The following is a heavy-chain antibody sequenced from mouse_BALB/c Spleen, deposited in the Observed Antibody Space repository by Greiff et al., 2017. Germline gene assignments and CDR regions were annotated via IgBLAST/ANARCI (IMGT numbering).Heavy chain of an antibody. Sequence: VQLQQSGPELMKPGASVKISCKASGYSFTSYYMHWVKQSHGKSLEWIGYIDPFNGGTSYNQKFKGKATLTVDKSSSTAYMHLSSLTSEDSAVYYCARGGITTFAYWGQGTLVTVSA. CDR1: GYSFTSYY. V-gene: IGHV1S135*01. CDR2: IDPFNGGT. CDR3: ARGGITTFAY. J-gene: IGHJ3*01. D-gene: IGHD2-4*01.